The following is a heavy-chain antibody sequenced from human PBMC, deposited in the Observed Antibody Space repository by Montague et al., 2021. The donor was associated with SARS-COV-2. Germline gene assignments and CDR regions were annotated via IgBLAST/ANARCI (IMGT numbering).Heavy chain of an antibody. CDR2: IYYSGST. D-gene: IGHD3-9*01. J-gene: IGHJ6*02. Sequence: SETLSLTCTVSGGSVSSGSYYWSWIRQPPGKGLEWIGYIYYSGSTNYNPSLKSRVTISVDTSKNQFSLKLSSVTAADTAVYYCVRDGVLRYFDWLGDRYGMDVWGQGTTVTVSS. CDR3: VRDGVLRYFDWLGDRYGMDV. V-gene: IGHV4-61*01. CDR1: GGSVSSGSYY.